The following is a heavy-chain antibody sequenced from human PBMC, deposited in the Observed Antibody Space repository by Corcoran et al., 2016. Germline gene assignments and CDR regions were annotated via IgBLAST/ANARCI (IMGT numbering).Heavy chain of an antibody. CDR1: GFSISSVYY. V-gene: IGHV4-38-2*02. CDR2: MHNSGKT. D-gene: IGHD6-19*01. J-gene: IGHJ4*02. Sequence: QVQLQESGPGLVKPSETLSLTCSVSGFSISSVYYWGWIRQSPGKGLEWIGSMHNSGKTYYSPSLKSRVSISLDTSKNELSLNLSSVSAADTAVYFCARIDNSGSKRGFDYWGQGTLVTVSS. CDR3: ARIDNSGSKRGFDY.